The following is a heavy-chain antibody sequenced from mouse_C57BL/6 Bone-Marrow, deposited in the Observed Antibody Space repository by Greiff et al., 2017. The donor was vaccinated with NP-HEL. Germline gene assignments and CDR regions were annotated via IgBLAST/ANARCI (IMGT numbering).Heavy chain of an antibody. Sequence: EVQLQESGPGLAKPSKTLSLTCSVTGYSITSDYWNWIRKIPGHKLEYMGYISYSGSTYYNPSLKSRISITRDTSKNQYYLQLNSVTTEDTATYYCARWHDYDGGFAYWGQGTLVTVSA. D-gene: IGHD2-4*01. CDR1: GYSITSDY. J-gene: IGHJ3*01. CDR2: ISYSGST. CDR3: ARWHDYDGGFAY. V-gene: IGHV3-8*01.